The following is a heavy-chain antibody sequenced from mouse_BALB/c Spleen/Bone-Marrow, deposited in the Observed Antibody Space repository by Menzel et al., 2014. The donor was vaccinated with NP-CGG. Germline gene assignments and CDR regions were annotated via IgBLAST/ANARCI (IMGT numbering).Heavy chain of an antibody. Sequence: EVKLMESGGGLVQPGGSLKLSCAASGFTFXSYTMSWVRQTPEKRLEWVAYISNGGGSTYYPDTVEGRFTISRDNAKNTLYLQMSSLKSEDTAMYYCARGIYYYGSSCAYWGQGTLVTVSA. D-gene: IGHD1-1*01. J-gene: IGHJ3*01. CDR2: ISNGGGST. CDR3: ARGIYYYGSSCAY. CDR1: GFTFXSYT. V-gene: IGHV5-12-2*01.